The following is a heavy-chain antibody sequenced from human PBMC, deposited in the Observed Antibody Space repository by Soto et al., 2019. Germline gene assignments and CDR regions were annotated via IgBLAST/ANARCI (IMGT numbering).Heavy chain of an antibody. J-gene: IGHJ4*02. CDR1: GFTFSSSA. Sequence: EVQLLESGGGLVQPGGSLRLSCAASGFTFSSSAMSWVRQAPGKGLEWVSSISGSGDSTYSADSVKGRFTISRDNSNNTLSLQMNSLRADDTAVYYCAKYYYDSGTYSFDYWGQGTLVTVSS. CDR2: ISGSGDST. D-gene: IGHD3-10*01. CDR3: AKYYYDSGTYSFDY. V-gene: IGHV3-23*01.